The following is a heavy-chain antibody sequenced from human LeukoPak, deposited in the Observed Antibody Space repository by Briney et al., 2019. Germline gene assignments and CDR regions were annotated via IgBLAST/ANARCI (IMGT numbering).Heavy chain of an antibody. V-gene: IGHV3-7*03. CDR1: GFTFSSYW. D-gene: IGHD4-17*01. CDR2: IKPDGSEK. CDR3: ARGVYGDQYYFDY. Sequence: PGGSLRLSCAASGFTFSSYWRSWVRQAPGKGLEWVANIKPDGSEKYSVDSVKGRFTISRDNAKNSLFLQMNSVRAEDTAVYYCARGVYGDQYYFDYWGQGTLVTVSS. J-gene: IGHJ4*02.